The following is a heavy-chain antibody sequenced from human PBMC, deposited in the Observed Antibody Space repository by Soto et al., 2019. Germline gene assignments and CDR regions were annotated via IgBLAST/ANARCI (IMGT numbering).Heavy chain of an antibody. V-gene: IGHV1-18*01. Sequence: QVQLVQSGAEVKKPGASVKVSCKASGYTFTSYGISWVRQAPGQGLEWMGWISAYNGNTNYAQKLQGRVTMTTDTSTSTGYSELRRLRPDDTAVYYCARESSSSCDDCLGQGTLVTVSS. D-gene: IGHD6-13*01. CDR2: ISAYNGNT. CDR3: ARESSSSCDDC. CDR1: GYTFTSYG. J-gene: IGHJ4*02.